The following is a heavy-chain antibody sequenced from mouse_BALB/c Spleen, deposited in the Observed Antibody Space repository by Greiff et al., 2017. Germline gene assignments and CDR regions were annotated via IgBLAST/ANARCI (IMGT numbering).Heavy chain of an antibody. Sequence: DVMLVESGGGLVKPGGSLKLSCAASGFAFSSYDMSWVRQTPEKRLEWVAYISSGGGSTYYPDTVKGRFTISRDNAKNTLYLQMSSLKSEDTAMYYCARDDFWGQGTTLTVSS. D-gene: IGHD2-4*01. CDR2: ISSGGGST. V-gene: IGHV5-12-1*01. CDR1: GFAFSSYD. CDR3: ARDDF. J-gene: IGHJ2*01.